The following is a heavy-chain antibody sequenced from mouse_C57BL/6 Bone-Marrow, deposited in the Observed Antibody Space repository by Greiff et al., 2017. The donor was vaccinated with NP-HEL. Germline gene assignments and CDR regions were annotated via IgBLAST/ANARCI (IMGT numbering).Heavy chain of an antibody. CDR3: ARRIYYDRYFDV. J-gene: IGHJ1*03. D-gene: IGHD2-4*01. Sequence: QVQLQQPGAELVKPGASVKLSCKASGYTFTSYWMHWVKQRPGQGLEWIGMIHPNSGSTNYNEKFKSKATLTVDKSSSTAYMQLSSLTSEDSAVYYCARRIYYDRYFDVWGTGTTVTVSS. CDR2: IHPNSGST. CDR1: GYTFTSYW. V-gene: IGHV1-64*01.